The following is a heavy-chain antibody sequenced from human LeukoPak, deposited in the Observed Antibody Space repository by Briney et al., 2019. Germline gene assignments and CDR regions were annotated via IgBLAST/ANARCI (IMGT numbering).Heavy chain of an antibody. J-gene: IGHJ4*02. CDR2: ISGSGGGT. CDR1: GSTFSTYA. Sequence: GGSLRLSCAASGSTFSTYAMSWVGQDPEKWMEWLSTISGSGGGTYYADSVKGRFTISRDDSKNTLYLQMNSLRAEDTAVYYCVKDLGRYRNNCFDYWGQGTLVTVSS. CDR3: VKDLGRYRNNCFDY. D-gene: IGHD1-26*01. V-gene: IGHV3-23*01.